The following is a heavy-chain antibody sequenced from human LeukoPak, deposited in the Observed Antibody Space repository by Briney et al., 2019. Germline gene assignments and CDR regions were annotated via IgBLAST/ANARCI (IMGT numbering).Heavy chain of an antibody. CDR1: GGSIGSGSYY. CDR3: ARASYDFDY. CDR2: IYTSGNT. Sequence: PSETLSLTCTVSGGSIGSGSYYWSWIRQPAGKGLEWIGRIYTSGNTNYNPSLKSRVTISVDTSKNQFSLKLSSVTAADTAVYYCARASYDFDYWGQGTLVTVSS. D-gene: IGHD3-16*01. V-gene: IGHV4-61*02. J-gene: IGHJ4*02.